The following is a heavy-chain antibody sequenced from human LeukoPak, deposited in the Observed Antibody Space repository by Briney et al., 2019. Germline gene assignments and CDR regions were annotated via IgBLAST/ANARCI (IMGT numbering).Heavy chain of an antibody. J-gene: IGHJ6*02. D-gene: IGHD5-18*01. CDR3: ARHEQIRDTAMVTYYYYCGMDV. CDR2: IYYSGST. CDR1: GCSISSYY. V-gene: IGHV4-59*08. Sequence: AETLCLTCTVSGCSISSYYLSWIRQPPGKGLEWIGYIYYSGSTNYNPSLKSQVNISVHTSKTQFYLKLSFVTAADTAVYYCARHEQIRDTAMVTYYYYCGMDVWGQGTTVTVSS.